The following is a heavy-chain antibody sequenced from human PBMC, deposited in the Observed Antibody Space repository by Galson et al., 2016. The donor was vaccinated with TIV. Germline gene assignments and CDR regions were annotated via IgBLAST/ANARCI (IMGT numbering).Heavy chain of an antibody. Sequence: SGAEVKKPGESLRLSCAASGLTVSTNYMSWVRQAPGKGLEWVSIVYSDGSTYYADSVKGRFSISRDNSKNTVYLQLNSLRAEDTAVYYCARSYDSSGNRGRFDHWGQGTLVTVSS. V-gene: IGHV3-53*01. CDR3: ARSYDSSGNRGRFDH. J-gene: IGHJ4*02. CDR2: VYSDGST. D-gene: IGHD3-22*01. CDR1: GLTVSTNY.